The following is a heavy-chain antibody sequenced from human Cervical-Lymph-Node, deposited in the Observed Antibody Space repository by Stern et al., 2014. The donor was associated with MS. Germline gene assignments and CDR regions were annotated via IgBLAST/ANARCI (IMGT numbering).Heavy chain of an antibody. V-gene: IGHV3-66*02. CDR2: IYSGGST. D-gene: IGHD1-1*01. Sequence: EVQLVESGGGLVQPGGSLRLSCAASGFTVSSNYMSWVRQAPGKGLEWVSVIYSGGSTYYADSVKGRFTISRDNSKNTLYLQMNSLRAEDTAVYYCARVEVVFRYNWFDPWGQGTLVTVSS. CDR1: GFTVSSNY. J-gene: IGHJ5*02. CDR3: ARVEVVFRYNWFDP.